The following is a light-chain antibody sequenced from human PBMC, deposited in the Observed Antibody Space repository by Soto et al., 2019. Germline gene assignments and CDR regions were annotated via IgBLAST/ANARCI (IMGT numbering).Light chain of an antibody. CDR3: ASYTTSSTLV. Sequence: QSALTQPASVSGSPGQSITISCTGTSSDIGGYNFVSWYHQHPGKAPKLLIYAVTNRPSVIPDRFSGSKSGNTASLTISGLQAEDGADYYCASYTTSSTLVFGGGTKVTVL. V-gene: IGLV2-14*01. CDR1: SSDIGGYNF. CDR2: AVT. J-gene: IGLJ2*01.